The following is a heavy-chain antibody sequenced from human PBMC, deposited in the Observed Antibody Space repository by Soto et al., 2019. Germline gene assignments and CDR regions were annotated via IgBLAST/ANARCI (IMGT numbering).Heavy chain of an antibody. J-gene: IGHJ4*02. CDR2: VTPRNGDT. V-gene: IGHV1-8*02. CDR3: ARGGSYWARRHYFDS. CDR1: GYTFTSYD. Sequence: XSVKVSCKASGYTFTSYDINWVRQAAGQGPEWMGSVTPRNGDTAFSQKYQGRVTVTSNTSMSTVYMELSNLRSDDTAVYYCARGGSYWARRHYFDSWGQGTLVTVS. D-gene: IGHD2-8*02.